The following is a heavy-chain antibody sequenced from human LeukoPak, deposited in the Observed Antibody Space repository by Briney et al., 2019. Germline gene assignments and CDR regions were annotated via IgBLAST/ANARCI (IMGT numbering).Heavy chain of an antibody. CDR3: ARAHQLDYYGMDV. D-gene: IGHD2-2*01. CDR2: VYYSGRN. Sequence: SETLSLTCTVSGGSISSGGYYWSWIRQHPGKGLEYLGYVYYSGRNYHNPSLKNRVTISVDTSKNQFSLKLTSVTAADTAVYYWARAHQLDYYGMDVWGQGTTVTVSS. V-gene: IGHV4-31*03. J-gene: IGHJ6*02. CDR1: GGSISSGGYY.